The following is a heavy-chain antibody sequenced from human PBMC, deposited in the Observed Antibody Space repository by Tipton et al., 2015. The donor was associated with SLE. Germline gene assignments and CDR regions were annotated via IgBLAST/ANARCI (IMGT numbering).Heavy chain of an antibody. CDR1: GFTFSSYG. CDR3: AGFLEEDYYYGMDV. D-gene: IGHD3-3*01. Sequence: SLRLSCAASGFTFSSYGMHWVRQAPGKGLEWVAFIRYDGSNKYYADSVKGRFTISRDNSKNTLYLQMNSLRAEDTAVYYCAGFLEEDYYYGMDVWGQGTTVTVSS. CDR2: IRYDGSNK. J-gene: IGHJ6*02. V-gene: IGHV3-30*02.